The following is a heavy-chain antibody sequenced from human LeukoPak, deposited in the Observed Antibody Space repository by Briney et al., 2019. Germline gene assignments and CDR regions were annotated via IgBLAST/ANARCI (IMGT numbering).Heavy chain of an antibody. D-gene: IGHD3-10*01. CDR2: IYTSGST. CDR3: ARDAYETNYYGSGSFVDY. CDR1: GGSISNYY. V-gene: IGHV4-4*07. Sequence: SETLTLTCTVSGGSISNYYWSWIRQPAGKGLEWIGRIYTSGSTNYNPSLKSRVTMSVDTSKNQFSLKLSSVTAADTAVYYCARDAYETNYYGSGSFVDYWGQGTLGTVS. J-gene: IGHJ4*02.